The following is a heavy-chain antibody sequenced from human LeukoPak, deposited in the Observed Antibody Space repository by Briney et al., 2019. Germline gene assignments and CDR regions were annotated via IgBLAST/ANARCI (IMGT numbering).Heavy chain of an antibody. J-gene: IGHJ5*02. D-gene: IGHD2-15*01. CDR3: ARDLDCSGGSCYLSWFDP. V-gene: IGHV4-4*07. Sequence: SETLSLTCTVSGGSISSYYWSWIRQPAGKGLEWIGRIYTSGSTNYNPSLKSRVTMSVDTSKNQFSLKLSSVTAADTAVYYCARDLDCSGGSCYLSWFDPWGQGTLVTVSS. CDR2: IYTSGST. CDR1: GGSISSYY.